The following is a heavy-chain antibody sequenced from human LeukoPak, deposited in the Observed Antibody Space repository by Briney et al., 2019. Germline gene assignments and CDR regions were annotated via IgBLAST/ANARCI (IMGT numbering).Heavy chain of an antibody. V-gene: IGHV3-23*01. J-gene: IGHJ5*02. Sequence: GGSLRRSCAASGFTFSRYAMSWVRQAPGKGLEWVSSISGSGGNTYYAGSVKGRFTISRDNSKNTLNLQMNSPRAEDTAVYYCVPSGANWFDPWGQGTLVTVSS. CDR1: GFTFSRYA. D-gene: IGHD3-10*01. CDR3: VPSGANWFDP. CDR2: ISGSGGNT.